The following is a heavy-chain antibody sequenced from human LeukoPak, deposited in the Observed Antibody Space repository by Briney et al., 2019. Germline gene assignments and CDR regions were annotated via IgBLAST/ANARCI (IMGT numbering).Heavy chain of an antibody. CDR2: ISYDGSNK. Sequence: GRSLRLSCAASGFTFSSYGMHWVRQAPGKGLEWVAVISYDGSNKYYADSVKGRFTISRDNSKNMLYLQMNSLRAEDTAVYYCASDPDEHIVVVPPSWGQGTMVTVSS. D-gene: IGHD2-21*01. J-gene: IGHJ3*01. CDR3: ASDPDEHIVVVPPS. CDR1: GFTFSSYG. V-gene: IGHV3-30*03.